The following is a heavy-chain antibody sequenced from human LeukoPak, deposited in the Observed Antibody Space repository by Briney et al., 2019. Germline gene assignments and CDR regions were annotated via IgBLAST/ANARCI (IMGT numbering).Heavy chain of an antibody. D-gene: IGHD1-26*01. CDR3: ARDSE. J-gene: IGHJ4*02. Sequence: PGGSLRLSCAASGITLSNYAMTWVRQAPGKGLEWVSAISGNGGRTLYADSVKGRFTISRDNSKNTLYLQMNSLTAEDTAVYYCARDSEWGQGTLVTVSS. CDR1: GITLSNYA. CDR2: ISGNGGRT. V-gene: IGHV3-23*01.